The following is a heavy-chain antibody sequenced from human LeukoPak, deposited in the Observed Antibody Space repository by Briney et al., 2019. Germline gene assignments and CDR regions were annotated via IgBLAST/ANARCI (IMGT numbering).Heavy chain of an antibody. CDR3: ARSGGLQKFDY. D-gene: IGHD4-11*01. Sequence: GGSLRLSCAASGFTFSSYAMHWVRQAPDKGLEWVAVISHDGSNKYYADSVKGRFSISRDNSKNTLYLQMNSLRTEDTAVYYCARSGGLQKFDYWGQGTLVTVSS. J-gene: IGHJ4*02. CDR2: ISHDGSNK. CDR1: GFTFSSYA. V-gene: IGHV3-30-3*01.